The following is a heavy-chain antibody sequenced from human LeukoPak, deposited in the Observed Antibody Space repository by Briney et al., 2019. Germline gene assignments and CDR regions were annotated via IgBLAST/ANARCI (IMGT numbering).Heavy chain of an antibody. D-gene: IGHD3-22*01. V-gene: IGHV4-61*02. CDR2: IYTSGST. Sequence: SETLSLTCTVSGGSISSGSYYWSWIRQPAGKGLEWIGRIYTSGSTNYNPSLKSRVTISVDTSKNQFSLKLSSVTAADTAVYYCARAGVTYYYDSSGYYHHYYYYMDVWGKGTTVTISS. J-gene: IGHJ6*03. CDR1: GGSISSGSYY. CDR3: ARAGVTYYYDSSGYYHHYYYYMDV.